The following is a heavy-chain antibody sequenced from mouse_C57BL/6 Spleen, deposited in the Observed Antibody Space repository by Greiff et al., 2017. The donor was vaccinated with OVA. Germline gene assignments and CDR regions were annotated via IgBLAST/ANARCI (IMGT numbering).Heavy chain of an antibody. J-gene: IGHJ2*01. V-gene: IGHV5-4*01. Sequence: EVKLMESGGGLVKPGGSLKLSCAASGFTFSSYAMSWVRQTPEKRLEWVATISDGGSYTYYPDNVKGRFTISRDNAKNNLYLQMSHLKSEDTAMYYCARDPYYDYDGYYFDYWGQGTTLTVSS. CDR3: ARDPYYDYDGYYFDY. CDR2: ISDGGSYT. CDR1: GFTFSSYA. D-gene: IGHD2-4*01.